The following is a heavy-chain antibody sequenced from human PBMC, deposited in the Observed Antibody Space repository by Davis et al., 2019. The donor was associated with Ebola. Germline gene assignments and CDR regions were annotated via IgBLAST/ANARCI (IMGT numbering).Heavy chain of an antibody. CDR1: GGSFSGYY. Sequence: SETLSLTCAVYGGSFSGYYWSWIRQPPGKGLEWIGEINHNESTNYNPSLKSRVTISVDTSKNQFSLKLSSVTAADTAVYYCARGGGYGGYGMDVWGQGTTVTVSS. CDR2: INHNEST. D-gene: IGHD5-12*01. V-gene: IGHV4-34*01. J-gene: IGHJ6*02. CDR3: ARGGGYGGYGMDV.